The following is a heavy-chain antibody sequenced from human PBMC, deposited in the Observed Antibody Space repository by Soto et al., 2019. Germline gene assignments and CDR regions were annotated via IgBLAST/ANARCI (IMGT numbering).Heavy chain of an antibody. D-gene: IGHD6-13*01. CDR2: INHSGST. CDR3: ARASSSWYAYYYYGMDV. J-gene: IGHJ6*02. Sequence: ETLSLTCAVYGGSLSGYYWCWIRQPPGKGLEWIGEINHSGSTNYNPSLKSRVTISVDTSKNQFSLKLSSVNAADTAVYYCARASSSWYAYYYYGMDVWGQGTTVTVSS. V-gene: IGHV4-34*01. CDR1: GGSLSGYY.